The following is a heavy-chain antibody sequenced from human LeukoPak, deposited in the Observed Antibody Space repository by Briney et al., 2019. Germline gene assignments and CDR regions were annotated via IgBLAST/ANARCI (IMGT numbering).Heavy chain of an antibody. J-gene: IGHJ4*02. D-gene: IGHD5-18*01. V-gene: IGHV4-34*01. Sequence: SETLSLTCDVYGGSFSAYCWSWICKPPGKGLEWIGEINHSGSTNYNPSLKSQVTITVDTSKNQFSLTLSSVSAADTAVYYCARQGWWIQIRGRVDYWGQGTLVTVSS. CDR1: GGSFSAYC. CDR2: INHSGST. CDR3: ARQGWWIQIRGRVDY.